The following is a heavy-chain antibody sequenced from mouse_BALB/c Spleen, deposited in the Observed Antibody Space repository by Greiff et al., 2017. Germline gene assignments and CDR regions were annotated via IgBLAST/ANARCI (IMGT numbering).Heavy chain of an antibody. Sequence: VQLQLSGAELVMPGALVKLSCKASGFIITGYYMHWVNQRPEQGLEWIGWIDPENGNTIYDPKFQGKARITADTSSNTAYLRLSSLTSEDTAVYSCAITTVMEGDYAMVYWGQGTSVTVSA. CDR3: AITTVMEGDYAMVY. J-gene: IGHJ4*01. CDR1: GFIITGYY. D-gene: IGHD1-1*01. V-gene: IGHV14-1*02. CDR2: IDPENGNT.